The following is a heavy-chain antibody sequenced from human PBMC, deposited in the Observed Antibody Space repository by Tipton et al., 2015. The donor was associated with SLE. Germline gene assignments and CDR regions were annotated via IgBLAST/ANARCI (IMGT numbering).Heavy chain of an antibody. CDR1: GGSIGDTSYY. D-gene: IGHD5-12*01. Sequence: TLSLTCTVSGGSIGDTSYYWNWIRQAPGKGLEWIGNMYYNGDTAYNPSLKSRVTISADTSKNQFSLKVNSVTAADTAVYYCARMAGYTNYWGQGTLVTVSS. J-gene: IGHJ4*02. CDR2: MYYNGDT. CDR3: ARMAGYTNY. V-gene: IGHV4-39*01.